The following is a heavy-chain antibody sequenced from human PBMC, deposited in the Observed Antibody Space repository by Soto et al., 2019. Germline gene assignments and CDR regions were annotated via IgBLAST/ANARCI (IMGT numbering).Heavy chain of an antibody. CDR3: ARGLRGAYGMDV. CDR2: IKGDGSIT. Sequence: EVQLVESGGGLVQPGGSLRLSCAASGFTFSDHWIHWVRQGPGEGLVWVSRIKGDGSITNYADSVKGRFTISRDNAKNTVDLQISSLRVEDTALYYCARGLRGAYGMDVWGQGTTVTVSS. V-gene: IGHV3-74*01. CDR1: GFTFSDHW. D-gene: IGHD2-21*01. J-gene: IGHJ6*02.